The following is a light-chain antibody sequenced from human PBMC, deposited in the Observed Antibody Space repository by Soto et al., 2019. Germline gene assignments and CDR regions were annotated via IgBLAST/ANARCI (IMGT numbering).Light chain of an antibody. J-gene: IGKJ4*01. Sequence: DIQVTQSPSSLSASLGDRVTITCRANQAIGVYLAWFQQQPGKVPKLLIYDASALQSGVPSRFSGRGYGTYFTLTISSLQPEDIATYYWQKYNSAPLTFGGGTKVEI. CDR3: QKYNSAPLT. CDR2: DAS. CDR1: QAIGVY. V-gene: IGKV1-27*01.